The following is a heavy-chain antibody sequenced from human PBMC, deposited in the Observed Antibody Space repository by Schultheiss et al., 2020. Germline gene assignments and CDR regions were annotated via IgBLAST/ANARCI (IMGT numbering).Heavy chain of an antibody. CDR1: GFTFGDYA. D-gene: IGHD5-12*01. CDR3: ARGYSGYDWGPPAPSLHYYYYMDV. Sequence: GGSLRLSCTASGFTFGDYAMSWVRQAPGKGLEWVGFIRSKAYGGTTEYAASVKGRFTISRDDSKSIAYLQMNSLKTEDTAVYYWARGYSGYDWGPPAPSLHYYYYMDVWGKGTTVTVSS. V-gene: IGHV3-49*04. J-gene: IGHJ6*03. CDR2: IRSKAYGGTT.